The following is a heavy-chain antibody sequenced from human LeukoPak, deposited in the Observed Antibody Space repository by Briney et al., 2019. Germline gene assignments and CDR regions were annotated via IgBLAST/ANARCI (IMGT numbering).Heavy chain of an antibody. J-gene: IGHJ4*02. CDR1: GGSISSYY. CDR3: ARAPVIMVRGVVMPNNKGEIAYYFDF. CDR2: IYSSGSI. D-gene: IGHD3-10*01. Sequence: SDTLSLTCTVSGGSISSYYWSWIRQPAGKGLEWIRRIYSSGSINYNPSLKSRVTMSVDTSKNQFSLKLTSVTAADTAVYYCARAPVIMVRGVVMPNNKGEIAYYFDFWGQGTLVTVSS. V-gene: IGHV4-4*07.